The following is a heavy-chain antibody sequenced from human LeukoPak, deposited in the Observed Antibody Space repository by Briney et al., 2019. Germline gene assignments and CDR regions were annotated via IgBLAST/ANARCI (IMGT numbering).Heavy chain of an antibody. D-gene: IGHD3-22*01. CDR2: INPNSGDT. V-gene: IGHV1-2*02. CDR3: ARDGLDSSGYDS. J-gene: IGHJ4*02. Sequence: GASVKVSCKASGYTFTGYYMHWVRRAPGQGLEWMGWINPNSGDTNYAQKFQGRVTMTRDTSVSTAYVELSRLRSDDTAVYYCARDGLDSSGYDSWGQGTLVTVSS. CDR1: GYTFTGYY.